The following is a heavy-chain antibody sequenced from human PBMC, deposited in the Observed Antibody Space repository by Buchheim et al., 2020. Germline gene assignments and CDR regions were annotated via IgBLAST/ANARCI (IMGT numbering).Heavy chain of an antibody. CDR3: VKDQRWCVNGVCHTGGFDH. D-gene: IGHD2-8*01. Sequence: QVQLVESGGGVVQPGRSLRLSCVASGFNFRTYGIHWVRQAPGKGLEWVGVVSYGGNEKSYADSMKGRVTISRDNSKNTVYLQMNGLRPADSATYYCVKDQRWCVNGVCHTGGFDHWGQGTLGTVSS. CDR1: GFNFRTYG. J-gene: IGHJ4*02. V-gene: IGHV3-30*18. CDR2: VSYGGNEK.